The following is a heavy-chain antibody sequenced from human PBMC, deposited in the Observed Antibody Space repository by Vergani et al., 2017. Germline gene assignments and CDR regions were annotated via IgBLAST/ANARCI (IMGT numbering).Heavy chain of an antibody. CDR2: IRPYTGHT. J-gene: IGHJ3*01. V-gene: IGHV1-18*01. CDR3: ARVAPSNSEVTPTAFDV. D-gene: IGHD1-1*01. CDR1: SHTFQTYG. Sequence: QVQLVQSGAELKKPGASVSVSCKGSSHTFQTYGISWVRQAPGKGLEWMAWIRPYTGHTIYAQQFQDRVTMTADTSTNTAYMELRSLRSDDTAVYFCARVAPSNSEVTPTAFDVWGQGTMGTVSS.